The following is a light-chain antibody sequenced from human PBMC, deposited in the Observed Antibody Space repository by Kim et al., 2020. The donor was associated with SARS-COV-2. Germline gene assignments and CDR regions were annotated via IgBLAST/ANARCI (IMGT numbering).Light chain of an antibody. CDR3: QAWDSSTHDYV. CDR2: QDN. CDR1: KLGDKY. Sequence: SYELTQPPSVSMSQGQTASITCSGYKLGDKYVSWYQQQPGQSPVVLIYQDNQRPSGIPERFSGSSSGNTATLTISGTQAMDEADYYCQAWDSSTHDYVFGAGTKVTVL. J-gene: IGLJ1*01. V-gene: IGLV3-1*01.